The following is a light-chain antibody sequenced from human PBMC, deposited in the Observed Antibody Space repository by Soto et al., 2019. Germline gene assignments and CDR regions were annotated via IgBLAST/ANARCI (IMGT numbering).Light chain of an antibody. Sequence: DIQMTQSPSSLSASVGDRVTITCQASQDISNSLIWYQQKSGKAPKLLIYGASDLETGVPSRFSGGGSGTYFTFTISSLQPEDIATSFCQPFHSLPYTFGQGTKLEIK. CDR1: QDISNS. CDR3: QPFHSLPYT. CDR2: GAS. V-gene: IGKV1-33*01. J-gene: IGKJ2*01.